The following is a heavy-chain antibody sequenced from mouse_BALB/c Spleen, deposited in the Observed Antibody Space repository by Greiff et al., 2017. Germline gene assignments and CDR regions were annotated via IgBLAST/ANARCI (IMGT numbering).Heavy chain of an antibody. CDR3: ARSDRYDGFAY. Sequence: EVMLVESGGGLVQPGGSRKLSCAASGFTFSSFGMHWVRQAPEKGLEWVAYISSGSSTIYYADTVKGRFTISRDNPKNTLFLQMTSLRSEDTAMYYCARSDRYDGFAYWGQGTLVTVSA. J-gene: IGHJ3*01. D-gene: IGHD2-14*01. V-gene: IGHV5-17*02. CDR2: ISSGSSTI. CDR1: GFTFSSFG.